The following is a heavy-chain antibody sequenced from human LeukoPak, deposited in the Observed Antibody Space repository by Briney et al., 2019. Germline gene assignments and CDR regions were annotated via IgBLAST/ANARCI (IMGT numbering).Heavy chain of an antibody. Sequence: AASVKVSCKASESIFTNLLIHWVRQAPGQGLEWMGWLVAKNGGTHYAQNFQGRVTMTRDTSIRTAYMELSGLRSDDTAVYYCARGLIREPYYYDSSGAFDIWGQGTMVTVSS. CDR1: ESIFTNLL. D-gene: IGHD3-22*01. V-gene: IGHV1-2*02. CDR3: ARGLIREPYYYDSSGAFDI. J-gene: IGHJ3*02. CDR2: LVAKNGGT.